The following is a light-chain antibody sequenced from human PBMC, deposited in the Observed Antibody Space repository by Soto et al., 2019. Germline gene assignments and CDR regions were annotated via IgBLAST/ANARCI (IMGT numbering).Light chain of an antibody. V-gene: IGLV1-44*01. CDR3: AAWDDSLNGRV. CDR2: SNN. Sequence: QSVLTQPPSASGTPGQRVTISCSGSSSNIGSNTVNWYQQLPGTAPKLLIYSNNQRPSGVPDRFSASKSGTSASLAIGGLQSEDGADYYCAAWDDSLNGRVFGAGTKVTV. CDR1: SSNIGSNT. J-gene: IGLJ1*01.